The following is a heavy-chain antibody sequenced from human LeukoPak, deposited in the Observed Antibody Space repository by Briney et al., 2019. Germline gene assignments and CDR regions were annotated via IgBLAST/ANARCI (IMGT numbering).Heavy chain of an antibody. CDR3: ARDTAPDYYDSSGYQVGFDY. CDR2: TYSRSKWYS. Sequence: SQTLSLTCAISGDSVSSNRAAWNWIRQSPSRGLEWLGRTYSRSKWYSDYAVSVKSRITINPDTSKNQFSLQLNSVTPEDTAVYYCARDTAPDYYDSSGYQVGFDYWGQGTLVTVSS. V-gene: IGHV6-1*01. D-gene: IGHD3-22*01. J-gene: IGHJ4*02. CDR1: GDSVSSNRAA.